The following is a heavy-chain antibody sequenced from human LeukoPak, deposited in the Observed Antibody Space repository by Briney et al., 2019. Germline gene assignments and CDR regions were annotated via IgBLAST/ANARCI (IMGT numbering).Heavy chain of an antibody. CDR1: GFTFSSYG. CDR2: ISYDGSNK. J-gene: IGHJ4*02. V-gene: IGHV3-30*18. Sequence: PGRSLRLSCAASGFTFSSYGMHWVRQAPGKGLEWVAVISYDGSNKHYADSVKGRFTISRDNSKNTLYLQMNSLRAEDTAVYYCAKESSSSWLDYWGQGTLVTVSS. CDR3: AKESSSSWLDY. D-gene: IGHD6-13*01.